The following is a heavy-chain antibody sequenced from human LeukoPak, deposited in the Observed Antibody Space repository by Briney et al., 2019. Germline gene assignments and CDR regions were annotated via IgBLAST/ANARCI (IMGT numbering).Heavy chain of an antibody. V-gene: IGHV4-38-2*01. CDR1: GYSIVSGYF. CDR3: XXAXXXXXGNDTPSYXFHS. J-gene: IGHJ5*01. CDR2: MSYDGST. Sequence: SQTLSLTCGVSGYSIVSGYFGAWIRRPPGKGLEGIVSMSYDGSTQYNPSLQSRVTISRDTSKNKFSLKLISRIAPHTSLIHXXXAXXXXXGNDTPSYXFHSWGXGTLVPVSS.